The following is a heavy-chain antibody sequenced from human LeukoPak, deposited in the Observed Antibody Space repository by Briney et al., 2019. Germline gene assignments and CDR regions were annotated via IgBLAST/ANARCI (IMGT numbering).Heavy chain of an antibody. V-gene: IGHV1-18*01. CDR2: ISAYNGNT. CDR3: ARVILQFWSGTTYYFDY. CDR1: GYTFTSYG. D-gene: IGHD3-3*01. J-gene: IGHJ4*02. Sequence: ASVKVSCKASGYTFTSYGISWVRQAPGQGLEWMGWISAYNGNTNYAQKLQGRVTMTTDTSTSTAYMELRSLRSDDTAVHYCARVILQFWSGTTYYFDYWGQGTLVTVSS.